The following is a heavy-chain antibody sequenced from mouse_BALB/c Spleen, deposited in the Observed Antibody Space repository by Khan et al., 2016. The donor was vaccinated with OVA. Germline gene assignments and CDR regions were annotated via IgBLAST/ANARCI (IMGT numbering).Heavy chain of an antibody. CDR2: IWHDGST. CDR1: GFSLTNYG. D-gene: IGHD2-10*01. V-gene: IGHV2-6-1*01. CDR3: ARQPYYHYHSMDY. Sequence: QVQLKQSGPGLVAPSQSLSITCTISGFSLTNYGVHWVRQPPGKGLEWLVVIWHDGSTTYNSALKSRLTISKDNSKSQVFLKMNSLQTDDTAMYFCARQPYYHYHSMDYWGQGTSGTV. J-gene: IGHJ4*01.